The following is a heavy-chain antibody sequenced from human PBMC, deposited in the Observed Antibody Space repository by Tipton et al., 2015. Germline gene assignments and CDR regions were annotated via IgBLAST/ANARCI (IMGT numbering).Heavy chain of an antibody. CDR1: GASISSSNYY. CDR2: TYDSGRT. Sequence: TLSLTCSVSGASISSSNYYWDWVRQPPGKGLEWIGNTYDSGRTSYNPSLRRRVTISADVPQNHFSLRLSSVTAADTAVYYCAREVRHCAGGSCYSLDHWGQGALVTVSS. V-gene: IGHV4-39*02. J-gene: IGHJ4*02. CDR3: AREVRHCAGGSCYSLDH. D-gene: IGHD2-15*01.